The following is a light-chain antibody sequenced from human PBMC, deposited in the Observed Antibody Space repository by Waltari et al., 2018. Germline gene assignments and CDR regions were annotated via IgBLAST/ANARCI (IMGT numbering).Light chain of an antibody. CDR1: QSLVHSDGNTY. CDR2: KVS. Sequence: DVVMTQSPLSLPVTLGQPASISCRSSQSLVHSDGNTYLNWFQQRPGQSPRRLIYKVSNRDSGVPDRFSGSGSGTDFTLKISRVEAEDVGVYYCMRGTHWPLTFGPGTKVDIK. J-gene: IGKJ3*01. V-gene: IGKV2-30*02. CDR3: MRGTHWPLT.